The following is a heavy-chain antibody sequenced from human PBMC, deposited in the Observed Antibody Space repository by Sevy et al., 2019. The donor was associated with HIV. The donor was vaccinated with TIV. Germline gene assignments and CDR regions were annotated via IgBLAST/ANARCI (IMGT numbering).Heavy chain of an antibody. V-gene: IGHV3-73*01. Sequence: GGSLRLSCAASGFTFSGSAMHWVRQASGKGLEWVGRIRSKANSYATAYAASVKGRFTISRDDSKNTAYLQMNSLKTEDTAVYYCTTTLSTLLYYYGMDVWGQGTTVTVSS. D-gene: IGHD2-2*01. J-gene: IGHJ6*02. CDR1: GFTFSGSA. CDR2: IRSKANSYAT. CDR3: TTTLSTLLYYYGMDV.